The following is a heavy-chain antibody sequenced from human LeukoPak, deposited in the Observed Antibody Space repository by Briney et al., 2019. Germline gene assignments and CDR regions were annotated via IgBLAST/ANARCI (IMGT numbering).Heavy chain of an antibody. CDR3: AKAAYYYGSGSSGDY. J-gene: IGHJ4*02. Sequence: GGSLRLSCAASGFTFSSYAMGWVRQAPGKGLEWVSAISGSGGSTYYADSVKGRFTISRDNSKNTLYLQMNSLRAEDTAVYYCAKAAYYYGSGSSGDYWGQGTLVTVSS. D-gene: IGHD3-10*01. CDR1: GFTFSSYA. V-gene: IGHV3-23*01. CDR2: ISGSGGST.